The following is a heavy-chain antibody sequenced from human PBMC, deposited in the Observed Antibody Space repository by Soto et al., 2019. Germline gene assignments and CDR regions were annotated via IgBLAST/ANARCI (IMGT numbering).Heavy chain of an antibody. CDR1: GYTFTSYG. CDR2: ISAYNGNT. D-gene: IGHD3-9*01. V-gene: IGHV1-18*01. J-gene: IGHJ6*02. CDR3: ARDGGDDILTGYTYYYYYYGMDV. Sequence: GASVKVSCKASGYTFTSYGISCVRQAPGQVLEWMGWISAYNGNTNYAQKLQGRVTMTTDTSTSTAYMELRSLRSDDTAVYYCARDGGDDILTGYTYYYYYYGMDVWGQGTTVTVSS.